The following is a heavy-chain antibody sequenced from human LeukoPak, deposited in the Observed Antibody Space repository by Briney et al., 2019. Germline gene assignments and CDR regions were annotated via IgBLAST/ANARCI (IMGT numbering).Heavy chain of an antibody. CDR1: GFTVSSNY. V-gene: IGHV3-53*01. J-gene: IGHJ4*02. CDR2: MDSGGST. D-gene: IGHD6-19*01. CDR3: ARPYSSGWADY. Sequence: PGGSLRLSCAASGFTVSSNYMSWVRQAPGKGLEWVSVMDSGGSTYYADSVKGRFTISRDNSKNTLYIQMNSLRAEDTAVYYCARPYSSGWADYWGQGTLVTVSS.